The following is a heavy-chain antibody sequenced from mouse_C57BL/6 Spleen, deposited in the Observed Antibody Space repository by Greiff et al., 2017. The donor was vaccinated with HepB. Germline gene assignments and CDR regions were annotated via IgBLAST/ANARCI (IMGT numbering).Heavy chain of an antibody. D-gene: IGHD2-1*01. J-gene: IGHJ2*01. Sequence: VQLKESGPGLVKPSQSLSLTCSVTGYSITSGYYWNWIRQFPGNKLEWMGYISYDGSNNYNPSLKNRISITRDTSKNQFFLKLNSVTTEDTATYYCAREGNYGWDYWGQGTTLTVSS. CDR3: AREGNYGWDY. CDR2: ISYDGSN. V-gene: IGHV3-6*01. CDR1: GYSITSGYY.